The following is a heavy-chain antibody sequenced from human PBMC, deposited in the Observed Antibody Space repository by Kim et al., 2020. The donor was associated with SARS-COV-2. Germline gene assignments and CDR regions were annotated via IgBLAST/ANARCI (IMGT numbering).Heavy chain of an antibody. D-gene: IGHD1-26*01. Sequence: ASVKVFCKASGYTFTDYGFSWVRQAPGQGLEWMGWIDSDNGNTNYAQNLQGRVTMTADTSTSTAYMELMSLRSDDTAMYYCVRGHYGKIVGEYWGQGTLVTVSS. CDR1: GYTFTDYG. V-gene: IGHV1-18*01. CDR2: IDSDNGNT. J-gene: IGHJ4*02. CDR3: VRGHYGKIVGEY.